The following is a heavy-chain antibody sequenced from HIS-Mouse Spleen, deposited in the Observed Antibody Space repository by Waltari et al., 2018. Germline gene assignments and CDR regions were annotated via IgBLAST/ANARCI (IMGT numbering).Heavy chain of an antibody. D-gene: IGHD6-13*01. V-gene: IGHV4-39*07. CDR2: IYYSGST. J-gene: IGHJ2*01. CDR3: AREIPYSSSWYDWYFDL. CDR1: CGSISSSSYY. Sequence: QLQLQESGPGRVKPSETLSLTCTVSCGSISSSSYYWGWIRQPPGKGLEWIGSIYYSGSTYYNPSLKSRVTISVDTSKNQFSLKLSSVTAADTAVYYCAREIPYSSSWYDWYFDLWGRGTLVTVSS.